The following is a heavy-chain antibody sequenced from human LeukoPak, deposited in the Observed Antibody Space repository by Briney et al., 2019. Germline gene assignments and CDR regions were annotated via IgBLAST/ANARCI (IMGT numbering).Heavy chain of an antibody. Sequence: GSLRLSCAASGFTFSASWMSWVRQAPGKGLEWVANIDPDGREKDYVDSVKGRFTISRDNTKKSLFLQMDSLRADDTAVYYCARDVGWGYFDYWGQGTLATVSS. D-gene: IGHD6-19*01. V-gene: IGHV3-7*01. CDR3: ARDVGWGYFDY. CDR2: IDPDGREK. J-gene: IGHJ4*02. CDR1: GFTFSASW.